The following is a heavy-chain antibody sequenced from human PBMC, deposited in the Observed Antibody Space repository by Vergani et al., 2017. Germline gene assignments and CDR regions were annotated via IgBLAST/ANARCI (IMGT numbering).Heavy chain of an antibody. Sequence: QVQLQQSGPGLVKPSQTLSLTCAISGDSISSNNAAWTWIRQSPSRGLEWLGRTYYRSKWYNDYAVSVKSRITINPDTSKNQFSLQLNSVTPEDTAMDYCASGLEPPRYDYWGQGTLVTVSS. CDR3: ASGLEPPRYDY. D-gene: IGHD1-1*01. CDR2: TYYRSKWYN. V-gene: IGHV6-1*01. J-gene: IGHJ4*02. CDR1: GDSISSNNAA.